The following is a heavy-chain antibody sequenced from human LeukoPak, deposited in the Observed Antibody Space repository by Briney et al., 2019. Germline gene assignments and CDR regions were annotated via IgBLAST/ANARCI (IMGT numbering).Heavy chain of an antibody. CDR2: IYYSGST. J-gene: IGHJ4*02. CDR3: ARVGTSGSYYLFDY. Sequence: SQTLSLTCTVSGGSISSGDYYWSWIRQPPGKGLEWIGYIYYSGSTYYNPSLKSRVTISVDTSKNQFSLKLSSVTAADTAVYYCARVGTSGSYYLFDYWGQGTLVTVSS. V-gene: IGHV4-30-4*08. CDR1: GGSISSGDYY. D-gene: IGHD1-26*01.